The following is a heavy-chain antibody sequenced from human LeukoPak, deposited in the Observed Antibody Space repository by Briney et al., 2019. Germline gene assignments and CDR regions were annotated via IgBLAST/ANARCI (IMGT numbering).Heavy chain of an antibody. V-gene: IGHV3-53*05. CDR3: AKDLRGSDYYYYMDV. CDR1: GFTVSSNY. J-gene: IGHJ6*03. CDR2: IYSGGST. Sequence: PGGSLRLSCAASGFTVSSNYMSWVRQAPGKGLEWVSVIYSGGSTYYADSVKGRFTISRDNSKNTLYLQMNSLRAEDTAVYYCAKDLRGSDYYYYMDVWGKGTTVTVSS.